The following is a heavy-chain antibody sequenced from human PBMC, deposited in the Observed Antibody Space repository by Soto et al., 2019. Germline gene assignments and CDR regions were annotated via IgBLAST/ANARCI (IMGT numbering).Heavy chain of an antibody. CDR2: IYYSGSV. V-gene: IGHV4-31*03. J-gene: IGHJ4*02. D-gene: IGHD3-10*01. Sequence: QVQLQESGPGLVKPSQTLSLTCTVSGGSVNSGGYWWSWIRQHPGKGLEWIGYIYYSGSVYYNPSLQSRLTISVDTSRNRFSLNLTSVTAADTAVYYCARYCYGSRGYSNLFDYWGQGTLVTVSS. CDR1: GGSVNSGGYW. CDR3: ARYCYGSRGYSNLFDY.